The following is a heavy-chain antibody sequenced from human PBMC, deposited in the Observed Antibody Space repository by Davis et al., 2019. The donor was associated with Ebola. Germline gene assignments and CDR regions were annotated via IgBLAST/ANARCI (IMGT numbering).Heavy chain of an antibody. CDR3: AKQRDSRAFDY. V-gene: IGHV3-64*04. D-gene: IGHD6-13*01. CDR2: ISSNGGST. J-gene: IGHJ4*02. CDR1: GFTLSSYP. Sequence: SPNTPCPSPGFTLSSYPMHWVRQPPGKGLEYVSAISSNGGSTYYADSVKGRFTISRDNSKDTLYLQMNSLRPDDTAVYYCAKQRDSRAFDYWGKGTLVPVSS.